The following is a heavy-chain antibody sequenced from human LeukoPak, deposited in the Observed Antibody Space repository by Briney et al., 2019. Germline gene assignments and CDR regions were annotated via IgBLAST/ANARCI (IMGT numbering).Heavy chain of an antibody. CDR1: GFTFSNAW. J-gene: IGHJ4*02. D-gene: IGHD5-12*01. CDR3: TTGQLSGYDALDY. CDR2: IKSKTDGGTT. Sequence: GGSLRLSCAASGFTFSNAWMSWVRQAPGKGLEWVGRIKSKTDGGTTDYAAPVKGRFTISRDDSKNTLYLQMNSLKTEDTAVYYCTTGQLSGYDALDYWGQGTLVTVSS. V-gene: IGHV3-15*01.